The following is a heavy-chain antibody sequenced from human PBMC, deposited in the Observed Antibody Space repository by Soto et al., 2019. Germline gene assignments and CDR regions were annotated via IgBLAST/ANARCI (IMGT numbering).Heavy chain of an antibody. CDR1: GFTFSSYS. D-gene: IGHD5-12*01. V-gene: IGHV3-21*01. J-gene: IGHJ4*02. CDR3: ARAGGYSGYVPFDY. CDR2: ISSSSSYI. Sequence: GGSLRLSCAASGFTFSSYSMNWVRQAPGKGLEWVSSISSSSSYIYYADSVKGRFTISRDNAKNSLYLQMNSLRAEDTAVYYCARAGGYSGYVPFDYWGQGTLVTVSS.